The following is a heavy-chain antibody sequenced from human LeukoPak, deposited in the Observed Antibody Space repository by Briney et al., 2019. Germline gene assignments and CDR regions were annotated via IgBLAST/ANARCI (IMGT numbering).Heavy chain of an antibody. Sequence: AETLSLTCTVSGGSIRRYYWSWIRQPPGKGLEWIGYIYYSGSTNYNPSLKSRVTISVDTSKNRFSLKLSSVTAADTAVYYCARLEGKVAASNCFDPWGQGTLVTVSS. J-gene: IGHJ5*02. CDR2: IYYSGST. CDR1: GGSIRRYY. D-gene: IGHD2-15*01. CDR3: ARLEGKVAASNCFDP. V-gene: IGHV4-59*08.